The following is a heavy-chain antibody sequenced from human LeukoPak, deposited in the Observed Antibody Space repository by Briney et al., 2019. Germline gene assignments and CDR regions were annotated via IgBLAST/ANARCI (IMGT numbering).Heavy chain of an antibody. CDR2: IYYSGST. D-gene: IGHD4-17*01. Sequence: PSETLSLTCTVSGGSISSGGYYWSWIRQHPGKGLEWIGYIYYSGSTYYNPSLKSRVTISVDTSKNQFSLKLSSVTAADTAVYYCAREITLLSQFYGDYVHFDYWGQGTLVTVSS. V-gene: IGHV4-31*03. CDR1: GGSISSGGYY. CDR3: AREITLLSQFYGDYVHFDY. J-gene: IGHJ4*02.